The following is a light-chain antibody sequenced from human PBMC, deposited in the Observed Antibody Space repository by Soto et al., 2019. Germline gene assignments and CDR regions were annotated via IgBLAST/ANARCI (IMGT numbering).Light chain of an antibody. CDR2: GAS. CDR1: QSVSSK. Sequence: EPVLTQSPGTLSLSPGDRATLSCRASQSVSSKLAWYQQKPGQAPRLLIYGASNRATGIPDRFSGSGSGTDFTLTISRLEPEDFAVYYCQQYGSSPWTFGQGTKVDIK. CDR3: QQYGSSPWT. V-gene: IGKV3-20*01. J-gene: IGKJ1*01.